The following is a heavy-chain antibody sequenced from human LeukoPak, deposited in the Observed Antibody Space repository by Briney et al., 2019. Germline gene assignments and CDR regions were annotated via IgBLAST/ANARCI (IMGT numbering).Heavy chain of an antibody. Sequence: KPSETLSLTCTVSGGSLSSYYWGWIRQPPGKGLEWIGSIYYSGSTYYNPSLKSRVTISVDTSKNQFSLKLSSVTAADTAVYYCARQDAFDIWGQGTMVTVSS. CDR3: ARQDAFDI. CDR2: IYYSGST. CDR1: GGSLSSYY. V-gene: IGHV4-39*01. J-gene: IGHJ3*02.